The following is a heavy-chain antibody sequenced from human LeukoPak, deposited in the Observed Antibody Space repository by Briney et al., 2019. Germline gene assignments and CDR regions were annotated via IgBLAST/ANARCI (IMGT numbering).Heavy chain of an antibody. J-gene: IGHJ4*02. Sequence: PGGPLRLSCAVSGFTFSSYAMSWVRQAPGKGLEWVAAISGTGGSTYYADSVKGRIIISRDNSKRTLHLQMNSLRAEDTAVYYCAKDRLGTLGVVIQDYWGQGTLVTVSS. CDR2: ISGTGGST. D-gene: IGHD3-3*01. CDR1: GFTFSSYA. V-gene: IGHV3-23*01. CDR3: AKDRLGTLGVVIQDY.